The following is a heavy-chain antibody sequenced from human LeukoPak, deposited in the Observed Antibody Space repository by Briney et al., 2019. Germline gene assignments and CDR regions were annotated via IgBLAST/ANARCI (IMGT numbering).Heavy chain of an antibody. CDR1: GYTFTSYG. V-gene: IGHV1-18*01. CDR3: ARFMCSSISCLGGNYMDV. CDR2: ISAYNGNT. J-gene: IGHJ6*03. Sequence: ASVKVSCKASGYTFTSYGISWVRQAPGQGLEWMGWISAYNGNTNYAQKLQGRVTMTTDTSTSTAYMELRSLRSDDTAVYYCARFMCSSISCLGGNYMDVWGKGTTVTVSS. D-gene: IGHD2-2*01.